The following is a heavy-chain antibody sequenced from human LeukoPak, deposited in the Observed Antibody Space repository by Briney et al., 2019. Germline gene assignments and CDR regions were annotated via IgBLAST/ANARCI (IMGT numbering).Heavy chain of an antibody. J-gene: IGHJ1*01. CDR3: ARGVGAITAGYFQH. CDR2: IGTAGDT. CDR1: GFTFSSYA. Sequence: GRSLRLSCAASGFTFSSYAMHWVRQATGKGLEWVSAIGTAGDTYYPGSVKGRFTISRENAKNSLYLQMNSLRAGGTAVYYCARGVGAITAGYFQHWGQGTLVTVSS. V-gene: IGHV3-13*01. D-gene: IGHD1-26*01.